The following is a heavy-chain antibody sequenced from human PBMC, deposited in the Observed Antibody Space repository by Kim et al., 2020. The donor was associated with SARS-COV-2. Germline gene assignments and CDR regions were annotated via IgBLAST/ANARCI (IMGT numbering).Heavy chain of an antibody. CDR1: GFTFSNAW. D-gene: IGHD3-3*01. J-gene: IGHJ3*02. Sequence: GGSLRLSCAASGFTFSNAWMSWVRQAPGKGLEWVGRIKSKTDGGTTDYAAPVKGRFTISRDDSKNTLYLQMNSLKTEDTAVYYCTTDGSLRFLEWLPIHAFDIWGQGTMVTVSS. CDR3: TTDGSLRFLEWLPIHAFDI. V-gene: IGHV3-15*01. CDR2: IKSKTDGGTT.